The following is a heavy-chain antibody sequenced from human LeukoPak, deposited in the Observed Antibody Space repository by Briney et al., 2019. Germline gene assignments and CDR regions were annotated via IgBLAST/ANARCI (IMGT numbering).Heavy chain of an antibody. CDR1: GYTFTSYD. D-gene: IGHD4-11*01. J-gene: IGHJ5*01. Sequence: ASVKVSCKASGYTFTSYDINWVRQATGQGLEWMGWMNPNSGNTGYAQKFQGRVTMTRNTSISTAYMELSSLRSEDTAVYYCARVCCYFDSDSKPNWFDSLSQGTLVTVSS. V-gene: IGHV1-8*01. CDR3: ARVCCYFDSDSKPNWFDS. CDR2: MNPNSGNT.